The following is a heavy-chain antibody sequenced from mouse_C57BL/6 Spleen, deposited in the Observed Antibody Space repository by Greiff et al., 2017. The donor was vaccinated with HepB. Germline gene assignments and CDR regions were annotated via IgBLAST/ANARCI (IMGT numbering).Heavy chain of an antibody. CDR2: IYPSDSET. Sequence: QVQLQQPAAELVRPGSSVKLSCKASGYTFTSYWMDWVKQRPGQGLEWIGNIYPSDSETHYNQKFKDKATLTVDKSSSTAYMQLSSLTSEDSAVYYCARLTVPGYFDYWGQGTTLTVSS. J-gene: IGHJ2*01. CDR3: ARLTVPGYFDY. CDR1: GYTFTSYW. V-gene: IGHV1-61*01. D-gene: IGHD1-1*01.